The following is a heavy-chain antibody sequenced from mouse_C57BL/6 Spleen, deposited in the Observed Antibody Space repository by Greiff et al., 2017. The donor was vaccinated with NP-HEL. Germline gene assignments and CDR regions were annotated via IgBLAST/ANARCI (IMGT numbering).Heavy chain of an antibody. CDR1: GYTFTSYW. CDR3: AREGTVVARAMDY. Sequence: VQLQQPGAELVRPGTSVKLSCKASGYTFTSYWMHWVKQRPGQGLEWIGVIDPSDSYTNYNQKFKGKATLTVDTSSSTAYMQLSSLTSEDSAVYYCAREGTVVARAMDYWGQGTSVTVSS. D-gene: IGHD1-1*01. V-gene: IGHV1-59*01. CDR2: IDPSDSYT. J-gene: IGHJ4*01.